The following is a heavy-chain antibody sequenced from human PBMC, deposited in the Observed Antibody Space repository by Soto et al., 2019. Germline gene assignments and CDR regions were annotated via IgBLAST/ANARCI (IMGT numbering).Heavy chain of an antibody. D-gene: IGHD6-13*01. Sequence: QVQLVQSGSELKKPGASVKVSCKASGYTFTSYAMNWVRQAPGQGLEWMGWINTNTGNPTYAQGFTGRFVFSLDTSVSTAYLQICSLKAEDPAVYYCARDRQYSSSWLGGYYYYYYMDVWGKGTTVTVSS. CDR2: INTNTGNP. V-gene: IGHV7-4-1*01. J-gene: IGHJ6*03. CDR3: ARDRQYSSSWLGGYYYYYYMDV. CDR1: GYTFTSYA.